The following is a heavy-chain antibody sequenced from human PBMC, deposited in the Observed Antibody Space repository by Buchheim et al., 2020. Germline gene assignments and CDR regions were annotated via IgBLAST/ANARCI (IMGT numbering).Heavy chain of an antibody. CDR3: ARGPPWTGRAHYFHMDV. CDR2: MNPNSGNT. Sequence: QVQLVQSGAEVKKPGASVKVSCKASGYTFTNYDINWVRQATGQGLEWMGWMNPNSGNTDYAHKFQGRVTMTRNTSISTAYMELSSLRSENTAIYDCARGPPWTGRAHYFHMDVWGKGIT. J-gene: IGHJ6*03. D-gene: IGHD1-26*01. CDR1: GYTFTNYD. V-gene: IGHV1-8*01.